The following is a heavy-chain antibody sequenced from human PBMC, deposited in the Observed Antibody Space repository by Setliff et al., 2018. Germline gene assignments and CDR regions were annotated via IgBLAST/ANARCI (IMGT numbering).Heavy chain of an antibody. CDR2: ISPYSGNA. CDR3: SRLVRFCTRIVCQRLSGDDY. D-gene: IGHD3-10*01. V-gene: IGHV1-18*01. CDR1: GYTLSNSI. J-gene: IGHJ4*02. Sequence: ASVKVSCKASGYTLSNSILSWVRQAPGQGLEWVGWISPYSGNAYYAPKLQDRVTLTTDTSTTTAYMELRSLTSDDTAVYYCSRLVRFCTRIVCQRLSGDDYWGQGTLVTVSS.